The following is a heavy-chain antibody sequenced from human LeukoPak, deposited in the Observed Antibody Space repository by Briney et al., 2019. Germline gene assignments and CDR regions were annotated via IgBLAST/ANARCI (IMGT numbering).Heavy chain of an antibody. D-gene: IGHD5-18*01. Sequence: SETLSLTCTVSGGSISSSTYSWGWIRQPPGKGLEWIGSMFHSGSTYYNPSLKSRVTISVDTSKNQFSLKLTSAIAADTAVYYCARDCCGYRSWFDPWGQGTLVTVSS. V-gene: IGHV4-39*07. CDR3: ARDCCGYRSWFDP. CDR2: MFHSGST. J-gene: IGHJ5*02. CDR1: GGSISSSTYS.